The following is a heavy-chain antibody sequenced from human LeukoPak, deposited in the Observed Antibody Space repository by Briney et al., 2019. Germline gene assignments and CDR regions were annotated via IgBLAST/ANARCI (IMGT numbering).Heavy chain of an antibody. Sequence: PGGSLRLSCAASGFTFSSYAMHWVRQAPGKGLEWVAVISYDGGNKYYADSVKGRFTISRDNSKNTLYLQMNSLRAEDTAVYYCAGAAPDSFDYWGQGTLVTVSS. CDR2: ISYDGGNK. J-gene: IGHJ4*02. V-gene: IGHV3-30*04. D-gene: IGHD6-13*01. CDR1: GFTFSSYA. CDR3: AGAAPDSFDY.